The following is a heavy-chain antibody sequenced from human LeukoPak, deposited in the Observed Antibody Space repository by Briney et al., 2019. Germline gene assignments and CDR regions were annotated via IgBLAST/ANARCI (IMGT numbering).Heavy chain of an antibody. V-gene: IGHV3-7*01. D-gene: IGHD1-1*01. CDR1: GFTFSESW. CDR3: ATYINWVAGDV. CDR2: INHEGGGI. J-gene: IGHJ6*02. Sequence: GGSLRLSCAASGFTFSESWMSWVRQVPGQGLEWVAHINHEGGGIQYVDSVKGRFTISRDNAKGSVHLQMNSLRAGDTAIYHCATYINWVAGDVWGQGTTVIVSS.